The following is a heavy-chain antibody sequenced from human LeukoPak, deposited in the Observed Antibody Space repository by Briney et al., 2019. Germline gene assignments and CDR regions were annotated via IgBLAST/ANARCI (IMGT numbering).Heavy chain of an antibody. CDR2: IYYGGST. J-gene: IGHJ3*01. CDR3: AKSTYYYDTFVNAFDF. CDR1: GGSVSSSHY. D-gene: IGHD3-22*01. V-gene: IGHV4-39*07. Sequence: SETLSLTCTVSGGSVSSSHYWGWIRQPPGKGLEWIGSIYYGGSTYYNASLRSRVTTSVDTSKNQFSLKLSSVTAADTAVYYCAKSTYYYDTFVNAFDFWGQGTVVTVSS.